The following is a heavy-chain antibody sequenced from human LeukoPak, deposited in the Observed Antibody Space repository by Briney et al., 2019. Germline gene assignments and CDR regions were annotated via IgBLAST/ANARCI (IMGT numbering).Heavy chain of an antibody. CDR1: GYTFTSYG. CDR2: ISAYNGNT. J-gene: IGHJ5*02. CDR3: SRVTAAAGTTWFDP. V-gene: IGHV1-18*01. Sequence: ASVKVSFKASGYTFTSYGISWVRQAPGQGLEWMGWISAYNGNTNYGQKLQGRVTMTTDTSTSKAYMELRSLRSDDTAVDYCSRVTAAAGTTWFDPWGQGTLVIVSS. D-gene: IGHD6-13*01.